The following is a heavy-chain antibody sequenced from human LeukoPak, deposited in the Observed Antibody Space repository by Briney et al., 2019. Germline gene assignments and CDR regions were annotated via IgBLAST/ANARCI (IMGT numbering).Heavy chain of an antibody. V-gene: IGHV3-30*02. D-gene: IGHD3-9*01. CDR3: AKAAGLRYFDWLSEMDV. CDR1: GFTFSSYG. CDR2: IRYDGSNK. Sequence: GGSLRLSCAASGFTFSSYGMHWVRQAPGKGLEWVAFIRYDGSNKYYADSVKGRFTISRDNSKNTLYLQMNSLRAEDTAVYYCAKAAGLRYFDWLSEMDVWGKGTTVTISS. J-gene: IGHJ6*04.